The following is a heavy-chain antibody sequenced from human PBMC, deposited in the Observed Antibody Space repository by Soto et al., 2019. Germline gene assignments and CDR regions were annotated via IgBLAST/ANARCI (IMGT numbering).Heavy chain of an antibody. J-gene: IGHJ1*01. CDR2: IYYSGST. Sequence: QVQLQESVPGLVKPSQTMSLTCTVSGGSISSGGYHWSWIRQHPGKGLEWIGYIYYSGSTSYNPSLKSRVTISVDTSKNQFSLKLSSVTAADTAVYYCARGVQHWGQGTLVTVSS. CDR1: GGSISSGGYH. CDR3: ARGVQH. V-gene: IGHV4-31*03.